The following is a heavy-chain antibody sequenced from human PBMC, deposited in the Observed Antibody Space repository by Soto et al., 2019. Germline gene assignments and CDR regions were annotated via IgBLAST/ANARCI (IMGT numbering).Heavy chain of an antibody. Sequence: EVQLVESGGVLVQPGGSLRLSCAASGFTFSHYWMYWVRQAPGKGLVWVSRINSDGSVSSYADSVKGRLTISRDKVKNTLYLQMDSLRAEDAAVYYCARGDCVGGTCYSLAGSFYYYVDVWGKGTTVTVFS. J-gene: IGHJ6*03. CDR2: INSDGSVS. CDR3: ARGDCVGGTCYSLAGSFYYYVDV. D-gene: IGHD2-15*01. CDR1: GFTFSHYW. V-gene: IGHV3-74*01.